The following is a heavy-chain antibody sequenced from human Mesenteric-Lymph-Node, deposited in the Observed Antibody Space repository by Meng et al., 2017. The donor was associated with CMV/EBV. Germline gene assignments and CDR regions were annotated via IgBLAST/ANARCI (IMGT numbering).Heavy chain of an antibody. CDR2: IDQNAGEK. V-gene: IGHV3-7*01. J-gene: IGHJ4*02. D-gene: IGHD6-19*01. CDR3: ARMWVLYSSGSKPFDY. CDR1: GFTFQRHW. Sequence: GGSLRLSCAASGFTFQRHWMSWVRQAPGKGLEWVANIDQNAGEKYYGDSVKGRFTISRDNAKNSVYLQMNSLRAEDTAVYYCARMWVLYSSGSKPFDYWGQGTRVTVSS.